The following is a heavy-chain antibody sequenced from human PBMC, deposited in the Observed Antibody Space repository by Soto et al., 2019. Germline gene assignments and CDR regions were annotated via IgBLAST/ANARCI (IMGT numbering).Heavy chain of an antibody. CDR2: ISYDGSNK. J-gene: IGHJ4*02. CDR1: GFTFSSYA. CDR3: ARDPLGYSYGPNYFDY. V-gene: IGHV3-30-3*01. D-gene: IGHD5-18*01. Sequence: PGGSLRLSCAASGFTFSSYAMHWVRQAPGKGLEWVAVISYDGSNKYYADSVKDRFTISRDNSKNTLYLQMNSLRAEDTAVYYCARDPLGYSYGPNYFDYWGQGTLVTVSS.